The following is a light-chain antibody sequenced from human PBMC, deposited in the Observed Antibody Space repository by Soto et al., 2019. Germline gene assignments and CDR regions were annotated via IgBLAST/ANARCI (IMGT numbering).Light chain of an antibody. J-gene: IGKJ1*01. V-gene: IGKV3-11*01. CDR3: VQRTTWPWT. CDR2: DAS. CDR1: QSVSSH. Sequence: EIVLTQSPGTLSLSPGERATLSCRASQSVSSHLAWYQQKPGQAPRLLIYDASNRATGIPARFSGSGSGTVFTLTISSLEPEDFAVYHCVQRTTWPWTCGQGSKVEI.